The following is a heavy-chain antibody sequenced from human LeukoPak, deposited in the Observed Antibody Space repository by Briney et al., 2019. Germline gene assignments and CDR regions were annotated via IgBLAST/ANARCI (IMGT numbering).Heavy chain of an antibody. CDR2: ISGRGGHT. Sequence: GSLRLPCAASRFTFSKSAMTWVRQAPGTGLEWVSAISGRGGHTYYADSVKGRFTISRDNSKNMLYLQMSSLRAEDTAVYYCAKREAEESGPIDYWGQGTLVTVSS. J-gene: IGHJ4*02. V-gene: IGHV3-23*01. CDR1: RFTFSKSA. D-gene: IGHD3-3*01. CDR3: AKREAEESGPIDY.